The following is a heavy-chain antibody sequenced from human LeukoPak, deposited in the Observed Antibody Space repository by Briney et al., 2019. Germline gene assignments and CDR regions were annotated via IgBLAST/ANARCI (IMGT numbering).Heavy chain of an antibody. J-gene: IGHJ4*02. V-gene: IGHV1-2*02. CDR1: GYTFTGYY. D-gene: IGHD5-18*01. CDR2: INPNSGGT. Sequence: ASVKVSCKASGYTFTGYYMHWVRQAPGQGLERMGWINPNSGGTNYAQKFQGRVTMTRDTSISTAYMELSRLRSDDTAVYYCARVDTAMVAGGGDYWGQGTLVTVSS. CDR3: ARVDTAMVAGGGDY.